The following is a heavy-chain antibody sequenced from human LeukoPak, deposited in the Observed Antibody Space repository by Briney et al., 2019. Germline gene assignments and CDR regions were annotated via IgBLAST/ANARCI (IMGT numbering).Heavy chain of an antibody. V-gene: IGHV1-2*02. CDR2: INPNSGGA. J-gene: IGHJ6*02. Sequence: ASVKVSCKASGYTFTGYYMHRVRQAPGQGLEWMGWINPNSGGANYAQKFQGRVTMTRDTSISTAYMELSRLRSDDTAVYYCARVRMQNSGSYGGSYYYYGMDVWGQGTTVTVSS. CDR3: ARVRMQNSGSYGGSYYYYGMDV. CDR1: GYTFTGYY. D-gene: IGHD1-26*01.